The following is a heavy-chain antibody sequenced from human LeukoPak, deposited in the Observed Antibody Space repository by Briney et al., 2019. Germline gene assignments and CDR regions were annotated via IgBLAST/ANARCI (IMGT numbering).Heavy chain of an antibody. CDR2: INPSGGST. V-gene: IGHV1-46*01. Sequence: ASVKVSCKASGYTFTSYCMHWVRQAPGQGLEWMGIINPSGGSTSYAQKFQGRVTMTRDTSTSTVYMELSSLRSEDTAVYYCAREGLGVRGGDGMDVWGQGTTVTVSS. CDR3: AREGLGVRGGDGMDV. D-gene: IGHD3-10*01. CDR1: GYTFTSYC. J-gene: IGHJ6*02.